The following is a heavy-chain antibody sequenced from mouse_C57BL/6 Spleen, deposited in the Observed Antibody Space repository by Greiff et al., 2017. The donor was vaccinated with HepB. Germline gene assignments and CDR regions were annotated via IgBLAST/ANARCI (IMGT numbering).Heavy chain of an antibody. J-gene: IGHJ2*01. CDR2: INPNNGGT. V-gene: IGHV1-22*01. Sequence: EVQLQQSGPELVKPGASVKMSCKASGYTFTDYHMHWVKQSHGKSLEWIGYINPNNGGTSYNQKFKGKATLTVNKSSSTAYLELRSRTSEDAAVYYCARMRGQLRSFDYWGQGTTLTVSS. D-gene: IGHD3-2*02. CDR3: ARMRGQLRSFDY. CDR1: GYTFTDYH.